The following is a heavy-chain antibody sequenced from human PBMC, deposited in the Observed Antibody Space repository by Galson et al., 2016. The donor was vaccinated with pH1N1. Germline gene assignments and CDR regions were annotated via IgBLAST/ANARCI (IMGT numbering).Heavy chain of an antibody. J-gene: IGHJ6*02. D-gene: IGHD4/OR15-4a*01. CDR3: ARGRGAYGALDV. Sequence: LSLTCALYGGSFSGYYWTWIRQPPGKGLEWIGQIHHSGSATYNPSLKSRVTISLDTSKAQSSLNLNFVTAADTAVYYCARGRGAYGALDVWGQGTTVPVSS. CDR1: GGSFSGYY. CDR2: IHHSGSA. V-gene: IGHV4-34*01.